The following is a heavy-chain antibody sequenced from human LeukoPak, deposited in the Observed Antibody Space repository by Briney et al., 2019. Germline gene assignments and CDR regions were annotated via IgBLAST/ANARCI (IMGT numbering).Heavy chain of an antibody. D-gene: IGHD6-19*01. Sequence: GGFLRLSCAASGFTFSSHWMHWVRQAPGKGLVWVSRISADVSVTTYADSVKGRFTISRDNAKNTLYLQMNSLRAEDTAVYYCARAHLAVAGRTADYWGQGTLVTVSS. CDR1: GFTFSSHW. CDR2: ISADVSVT. CDR3: ARAHLAVAGRTADY. J-gene: IGHJ4*02. V-gene: IGHV3-74*01.